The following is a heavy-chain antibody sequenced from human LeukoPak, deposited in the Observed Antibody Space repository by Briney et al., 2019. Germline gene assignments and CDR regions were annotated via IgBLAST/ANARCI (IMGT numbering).Heavy chain of an antibody. CDR2: ISGSGGST. V-gene: IGHV3-23*01. Sequence: GGSLRLSCAASGFTFSSYAMSWVRQAPGKGLEWVSAISGSGGSTYYADSVKGRFTISRDNSKNTLYLQMNSLRAEDTAVYYCAKDAPDSSGWPSALDYWGQGTLVTVSS. CDR1: GFTFSSYA. J-gene: IGHJ4*02. D-gene: IGHD6-19*01. CDR3: AKDAPDSSGWPSALDY.